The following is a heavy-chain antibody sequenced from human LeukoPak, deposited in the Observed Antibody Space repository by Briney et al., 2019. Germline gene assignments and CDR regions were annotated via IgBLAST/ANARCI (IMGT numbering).Heavy chain of an antibody. CDR3: ATTTSGGDAFDI. CDR1: GGSITHYY. CDR2: SYYSGST. J-gene: IGHJ3*02. Sequence: SETLSLTCTVSGGSITHYYWTWIRQPPGKTLEWIGYSYYSGSTKYNPSLKSRVTITVDTSNNQFSLNLRSVTAADTAVYYCATTTSGGDAFDIWGQGTMVTVSS. V-gene: IGHV4-59*01. D-gene: IGHD1-26*01.